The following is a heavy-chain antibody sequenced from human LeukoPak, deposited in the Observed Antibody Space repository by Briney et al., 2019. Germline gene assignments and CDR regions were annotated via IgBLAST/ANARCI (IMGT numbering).Heavy chain of an antibody. J-gene: IGHJ3*02. Sequence: PSETLSLTCAVYGGSFSGYYWSWIRQSPGKGLEWIGEITHTRRTNYNPVLRSRVTISVDTSRNQFSLKLRSMTAADTAVYYCARGGRWESYSAFDIWGQGTTVSVSS. D-gene: IGHD1-26*01. V-gene: IGHV4-34*01. CDR3: ARGGRWESYSAFDI. CDR1: GGSFSGYY. CDR2: ITHTRRT.